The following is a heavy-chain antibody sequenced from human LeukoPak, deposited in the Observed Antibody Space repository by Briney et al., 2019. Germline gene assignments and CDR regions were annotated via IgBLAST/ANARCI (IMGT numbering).Heavy chain of an antibody. CDR2: IDSDGNIT. J-gene: IGHJ4*02. V-gene: IGHV3-74*01. D-gene: IGHD3-22*01. Sequence: GGSLRLSCAASGFTFSSYWMHCVRQAPGKGLVWVSRIDSDGNITSYADSVKGRFTISRDNAKNTLYLQMNSMRAEDTAVYYCARISYDSSGYYDYWGQGTLVSVSS. CDR3: ARISYDSSGYYDY. CDR1: GFTFSSYW.